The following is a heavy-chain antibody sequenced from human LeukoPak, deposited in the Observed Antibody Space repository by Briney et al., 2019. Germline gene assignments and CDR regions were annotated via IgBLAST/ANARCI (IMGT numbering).Heavy chain of an antibody. J-gene: IGHJ6*03. V-gene: IGHV4-38-2*01. D-gene: IGHD3-3*01. Sequence: KPSETLSLTCAVSGYSISSGFYWGWIRQPPGKGLEWIGSIYHTGNTYYNPSLKSRVILSVDTSKNQFSLNLNSVTAADTAVYYCAATPLRFLEWFPPPYYMDVWGKGTTVTVSS. CDR2: IYHTGNT. CDR1: GYSISSGFY. CDR3: AATPLRFLEWFPPPYYMDV.